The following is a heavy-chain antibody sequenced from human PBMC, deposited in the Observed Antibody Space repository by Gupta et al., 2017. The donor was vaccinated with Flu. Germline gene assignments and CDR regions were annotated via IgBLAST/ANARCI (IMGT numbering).Heavy chain of an antibody. J-gene: IGHJ4*02. CDR2: IWYDGSNK. D-gene: IGHD3-22*01. CDR3: ARDFNYYDSSGGFDY. V-gene: IGHV3-33*01. Sequence: APGKGLEWVAVIWYDGSNKYYADTVKGRFTISRDNSKNTLYLQMNSLRAEDTAVYYWARDFNYYDSSGGFDYWGQGTLVTVSS.